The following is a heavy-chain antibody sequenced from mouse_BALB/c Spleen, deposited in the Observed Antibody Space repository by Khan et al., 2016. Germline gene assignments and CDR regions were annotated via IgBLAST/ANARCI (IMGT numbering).Heavy chain of an antibody. CDR2: ISSGGTT. CDR3: SKEENAMDY. Sequence: EVELVESGGGLVKPGGSLKLSCAASGFTFITYAMSWVRQTPEKRLEWVASISSGGTTYYPDSMKGRFTISRDNTRNILYRQMSSLRSEDTAMYYCSKEENAMDYWGQGTSVTVSS. J-gene: IGHJ4*01. V-gene: IGHV5-6-5*01. CDR1: GFTFITYA.